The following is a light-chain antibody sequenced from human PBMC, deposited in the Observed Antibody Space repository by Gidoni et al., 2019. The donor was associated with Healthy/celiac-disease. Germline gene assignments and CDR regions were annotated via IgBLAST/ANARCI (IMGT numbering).Light chain of an antibody. J-gene: IGKJ4*01. CDR2: GAP. Sequence: EIVMTQSPATLSVSPVERATLSCRASQSVSSNLAWYQQTPGQAPRLLIYGAPTRATGIPARFSGSGSGTEFTLTISSLQSEDFAVYYCQQYNNWPPLTFGGGTKVEIK. CDR1: QSVSSN. V-gene: IGKV3-15*01. CDR3: QQYNNWPPLT.